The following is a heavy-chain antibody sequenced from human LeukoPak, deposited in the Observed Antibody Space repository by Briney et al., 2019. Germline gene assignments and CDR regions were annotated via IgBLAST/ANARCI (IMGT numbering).Heavy chain of an antibody. V-gene: IGHV2-5*01. D-gene: IGHD4/OR15-4a*01. CDR1: GFSLSMNGVG. J-gene: IGHJ3*02. CDR3: VHSGPNGKLDVYHI. Sequence: SGPTLVKPTQTLTLTCIFSGFSLSMNGVGVGWIRQPPGKALEWLALIYWNDEKRYISSLKSRLTITKDTSKKQVVLTMTNMSPVDTATYYCVHSGPNGKLDVYHIWGQGTMVTVSS. CDR2: IYWNDEK.